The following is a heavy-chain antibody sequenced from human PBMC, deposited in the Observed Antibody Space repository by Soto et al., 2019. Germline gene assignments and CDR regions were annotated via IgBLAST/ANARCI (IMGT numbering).Heavy chain of an antibody. CDR1: GFTFSSYG. D-gene: IGHD1-26*01. Sequence: PGGSLRLSCAASGFTFSSYGMHWVRQAPGKGLEWVAVISYDGSNKYYADSVKGRFTISRDNSKNTLYLQMNSLRAEDTAVYYCAKALVGATTYYYYGMDVWGQGTTVTVSS. CDR2: ISYDGSNK. V-gene: IGHV3-30*18. J-gene: IGHJ6*02. CDR3: AKALVGATTYYYYGMDV.